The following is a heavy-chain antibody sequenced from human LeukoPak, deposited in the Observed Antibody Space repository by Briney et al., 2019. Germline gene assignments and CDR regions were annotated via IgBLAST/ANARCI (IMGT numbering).Heavy chain of an antibody. CDR3: ARHGRRYNWNGRGEGFDP. Sequence: PSETLSLTCTVSGVSISSGTYSWSWLRQPAGKGLEWIGRVYSSGSTDYNPSLESRLSISVDTSKNQFSLRLSSVTAADTAVDYCARHGRRYNWNGRGEGFDPWGQGTLVTVSS. V-gene: IGHV4-61*02. D-gene: IGHD1-1*01. CDR1: GVSISSGTYS. J-gene: IGHJ5*02. CDR2: VYSSGST.